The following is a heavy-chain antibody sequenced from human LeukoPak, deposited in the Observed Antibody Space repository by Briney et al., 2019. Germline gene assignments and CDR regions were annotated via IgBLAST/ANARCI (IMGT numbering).Heavy chain of an antibody. CDR1: GGSLSSYY. Sequence: SETLSLTCTVSGGSLSSYYWSWIRQPAGKGLEYIGRIYTSGTTNYNPSLKGRVTMSIDTSKNQFSLNLNSVTAADTAIYYCARGTYRKFFDYWGQGTLVTVSS. J-gene: IGHJ4*02. CDR3: ARGTYRKFFDY. V-gene: IGHV4-4*07. D-gene: IGHD4-11*01. CDR2: IYTSGTT.